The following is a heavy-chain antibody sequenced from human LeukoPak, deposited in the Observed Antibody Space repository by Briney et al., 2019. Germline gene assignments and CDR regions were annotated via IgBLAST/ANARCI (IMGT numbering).Heavy chain of an antibody. CDR2: ISGSGGST. J-gene: IGHJ4*02. V-gene: IGHV3-23*01. D-gene: IGHD1-26*01. CDR1: GFTFNNFA. CDR3: AKDREWELPDY. Sequence: GGSLRLSCAASGFTFNNFAMSWVRQAPGKGLEWVSAISGSGGSTYYADSVKGRFTISRDNSKNTLYLQMNSLRAEDTAVYYCAKDREWELPDYWGQGTLVTVSS.